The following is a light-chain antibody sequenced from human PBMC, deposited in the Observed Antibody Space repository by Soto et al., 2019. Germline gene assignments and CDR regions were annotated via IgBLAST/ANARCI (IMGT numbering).Light chain of an antibody. Sequence: EIVLTQSPGTLSSSPGERATLSCRASQSVRNNYLAWYQQKPGQPPRFLIYDVSTRAAGIPDRFSGSGSGTDFTLTISRLEPEDFAVYYCQQYGSTHLTFGGGTKVEIE. CDR2: DVS. V-gene: IGKV3-20*01. CDR3: QQYGSTHLT. CDR1: QSVRNNY. J-gene: IGKJ4*01.